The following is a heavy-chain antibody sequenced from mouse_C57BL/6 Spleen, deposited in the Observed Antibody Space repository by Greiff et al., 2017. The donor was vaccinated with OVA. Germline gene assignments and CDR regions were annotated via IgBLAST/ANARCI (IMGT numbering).Heavy chain of an antibody. V-gene: IGHV1-22*01. J-gene: IGHJ4*01. CDR3: ARSYYDYDGYAMDY. Sequence: EVQLQQSGPELVKPGASVKMSCKASGYTFTDYNMHWVKQSHGKSLEWIGYINPNNGGTSYNQKFKGKTTLTVNKFSSTAYMELRSLTSEDSAVYYCARSYYDYDGYAMDYWGQGTSVTVSS. D-gene: IGHD2-4*01. CDR1: GYTFTDYN. CDR2: INPNNGGT.